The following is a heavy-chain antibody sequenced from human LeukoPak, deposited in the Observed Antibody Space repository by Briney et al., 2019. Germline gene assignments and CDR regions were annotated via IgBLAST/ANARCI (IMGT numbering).Heavy chain of an antibody. V-gene: IGHV1-2*02. CDR3: ARGSTVGATESLGFDY. Sequence: GASVKASCKASGYTFTGYYIHWVRQAPGQGLEWMGWINPNSGDTHYAQKFQGRVTMTRDTSISTAYMELSRLRSDDTAMYYCARGSTVGATESLGFDYWGQGTPVTVSS. J-gene: IGHJ4*02. CDR1: GYTFTGYY. CDR2: INPNSGDT. D-gene: IGHD1-26*01.